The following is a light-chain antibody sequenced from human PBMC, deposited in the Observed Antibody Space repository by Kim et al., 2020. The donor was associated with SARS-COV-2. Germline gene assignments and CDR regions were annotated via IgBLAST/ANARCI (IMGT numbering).Light chain of an antibody. Sequence: LSPGERATLSCWTSEIVNSRYLAWYQQRPGHSPRLLLYSTSIRAPGIPDRISGSGSGTDFTLIISSLEPEDSAVYYCQQYGTSLYTFGQGTKLEIK. V-gene: IGKV3-20*01. CDR2: STS. J-gene: IGKJ2*01. CDR1: EIVNSRY. CDR3: QQYGTSLYT.